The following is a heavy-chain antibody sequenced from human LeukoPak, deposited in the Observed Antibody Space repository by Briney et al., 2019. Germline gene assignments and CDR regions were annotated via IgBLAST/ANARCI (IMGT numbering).Heavy chain of an antibody. J-gene: IGHJ4*02. D-gene: IGHD1-14*01. CDR3: ARDLHRKPN. CDR2: ISSGSSTI. CDR1: GFTFSSYS. Sequence: GGSLRLSCAASGFTFSSYSMNWVRQAPGKGLEWVSYISSGSSTIYYADSVKGRFTISRDNAKNSLYLPMNSLRAEGKAVYYCARDLHRKPNWGQGTLVTVSS. V-gene: IGHV3-48*01.